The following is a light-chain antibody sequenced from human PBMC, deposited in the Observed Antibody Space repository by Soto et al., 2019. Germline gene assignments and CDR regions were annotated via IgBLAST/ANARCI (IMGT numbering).Light chain of an antibody. Sequence: EIVMTQSPSTLSVSPGERATLSCRASQSVSSNLAWYQQKPGQAPRLLIYGASSRATGIPARFRGSGSGTEFTLTISSLQSEDFAVYYCQQYKDWPTTFGQGTKVDIK. CDR1: QSVSSN. CDR3: QQYKDWPTT. V-gene: IGKV3-15*01. CDR2: GAS. J-gene: IGKJ1*01.